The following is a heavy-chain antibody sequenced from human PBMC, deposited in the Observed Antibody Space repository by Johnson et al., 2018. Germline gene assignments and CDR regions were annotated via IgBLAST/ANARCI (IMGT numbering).Heavy chain of an antibody. CDR3: ARGGDDSSGYYWFDY. CDR1: GGSIGSSY. Sequence: QVQLQEWGPGLVKPSETLSLTCAVSGGSIGSSYWSWIRQPAGQGLEWIGRIFTSGSTNYTPSLKSRVTMSVDTSKNQFSLKLSSVTAADTAVYYCARGGDDSSGYYWFDYWGQGTLVTVSS. J-gene: IGHJ4*02. CDR2: IFTSGST. D-gene: IGHD3-22*01. V-gene: IGHV4-4*07.